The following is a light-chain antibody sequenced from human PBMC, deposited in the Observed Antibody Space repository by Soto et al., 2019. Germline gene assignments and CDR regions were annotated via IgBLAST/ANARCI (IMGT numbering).Light chain of an antibody. V-gene: IGKV1-39*01. CDR3: QQSYRMPYA. CDR1: QTTNNY. CDR2: AAS. Sequence: DIQMTQSPSSLSASLGDRVTITCRASQTTNNYLNWYKLKPGKAPKLLIYAASTLQTGVPSRFTGSGAGTDFTLTIISLKPEAYETYFCQQSYRMPYAFGPGTNVDI. J-gene: IGKJ3*01.